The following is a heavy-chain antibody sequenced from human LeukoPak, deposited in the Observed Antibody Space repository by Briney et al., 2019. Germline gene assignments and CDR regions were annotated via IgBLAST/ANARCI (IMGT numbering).Heavy chain of an antibody. CDR2: IYYSGST. J-gene: IGHJ6*03. CDR3: ARTTEGGYSYGYFYYYYMDV. V-gene: IGHV4-39*07. Sequence: SETLSLTCTVSGGSFSSSDYYWGWIRQPPGKGLEWIGSIYYSGSTYYNPSLKNRVTISVDTSKNQFSLKLSSVTAADTAVYYCARTTEGGYSYGYFYYYYMDVWGKGTTVTISS. CDR1: GGSFSSSDYY. D-gene: IGHD5-18*01.